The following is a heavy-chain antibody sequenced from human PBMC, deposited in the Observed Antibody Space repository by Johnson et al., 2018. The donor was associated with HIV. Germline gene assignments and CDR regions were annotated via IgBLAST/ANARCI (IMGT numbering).Heavy chain of an antibody. J-gene: IGHJ3*01. V-gene: IGHV3-30-3*01. CDR3: AIDDNLGVWYSDAFDV. CDR2: ISYDGTNE. D-gene: IGHD6-19*01. CDR1: GFTFSIYS. Sequence: QVQLVESGGGVVQPGRSLRLSCAASGFTFSIYSMHWVRQAPGKGLEWVAIISYDGTNEYYADSVQGRFTISRDNSKNTLYLQMNSLRTEDTAVYHCAIDDNLGVWYSDAFDVWGQGTVDTVSS.